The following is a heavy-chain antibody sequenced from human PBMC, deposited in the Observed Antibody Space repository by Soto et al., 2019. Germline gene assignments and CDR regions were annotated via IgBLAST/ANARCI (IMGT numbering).Heavy chain of an antibody. CDR3: ARALRGVVNWFDP. V-gene: IGHV1-18*01. CDR2: IATYNSNK. Sequence: HLVQSGPEVKKPGASVTVSCKTSGDTFTNFGLSWVRQAPGQGLEWMGWIATYNSNKNYAQKFQGRLTLTTDTSTSTGYMELKSLEYDDTAVYYCARALRGVVNWFDPWGQGTLVTVSS. J-gene: IGHJ5*02. D-gene: IGHD3-10*01. CDR1: GDTFTNFG.